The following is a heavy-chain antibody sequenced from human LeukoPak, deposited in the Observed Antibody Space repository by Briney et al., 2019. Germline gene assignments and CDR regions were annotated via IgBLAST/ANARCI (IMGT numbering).Heavy chain of an antibody. Sequence: PGGSLRLSCAASGFTFSSYAMHWVRQAPGKGLEWVAVISYDGSNKYYADSVKGRFTISRDNSKNTLYLQMNSLRAEDTAVYYCARGRYYDSSGYHPAGYWGQGTLVTVSS. CDR2: ISYDGSNK. V-gene: IGHV3-30-3*01. CDR1: GFTFSSYA. CDR3: ARGRYYDSSGYHPAGY. J-gene: IGHJ4*02. D-gene: IGHD3-22*01.